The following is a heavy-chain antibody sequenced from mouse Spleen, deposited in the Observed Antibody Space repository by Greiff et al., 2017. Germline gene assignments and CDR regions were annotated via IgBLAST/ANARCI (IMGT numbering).Heavy chain of an antibody. Sequence: VQRVESGPGLVQPSQSLSITCTVSGFSLTSYGVHWVRQSPGKGLEWLGVIWSGGSTDYNAAFISRLSISKDNSKSQVFFKMNSLQADDTAIYYCAREGYYDHGGFAYWGQGTLVTVSA. D-gene: IGHD2-4*01. CDR1: GFSLTSYG. J-gene: IGHJ3*01. V-gene: IGHV2-2*01. CDR2: IWSGGST. CDR3: AREGYYDHGGFAY.